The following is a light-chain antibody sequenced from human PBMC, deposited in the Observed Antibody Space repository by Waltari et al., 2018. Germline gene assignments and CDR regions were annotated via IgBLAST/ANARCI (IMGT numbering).Light chain of an antibody. J-gene: IGKJ1*01. V-gene: IGKV3-20*01. Sequence: EIMLTQSPGTLSLSPGERATLSCRASQRISRFLPWYQQKPGQAPRLLIYDASTRATGIPDRFSGSGSGTDFSLTISRLEPEDIAVYYCQKYGSLPATFGQGTKVEIK. CDR3: QKYGSLPAT. CDR1: QRISRF. CDR2: DAS.